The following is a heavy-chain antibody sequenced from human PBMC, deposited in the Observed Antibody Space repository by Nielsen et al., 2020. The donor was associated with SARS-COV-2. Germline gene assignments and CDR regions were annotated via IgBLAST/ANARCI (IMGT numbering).Heavy chain of an antibody. CDR1: GFTFSSYA. J-gene: IGHJ4*02. CDR3: ASGGSFLTVVTFDY. Sequence: GESLKISCAASGFTFSSYAMSWVRQAPGKGLEWVSAISGSGGSTYYADSVKGRFTISRDNSKNTLYLQMNSLRAEDTAVYYCASGGSFLTVVTFDYWGQGTLVTVSS. D-gene: IGHD4-23*01. V-gene: IGHV3-23*01. CDR2: ISGSGGST.